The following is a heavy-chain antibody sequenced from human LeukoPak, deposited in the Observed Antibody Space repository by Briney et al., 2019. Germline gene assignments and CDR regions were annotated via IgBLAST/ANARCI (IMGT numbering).Heavy chain of an antibody. V-gene: IGHV4-61*01. CDR2: IYYSGST. J-gene: IGHJ6*04. CDR1: GGSVSTGSYY. CDR3: ARDLHDYGDYYYGMDV. D-gene: IGHD4-17*01. Sequence: SETLSLTCTVSGGSVSTGSYYWSWIRQPPGEGLEWIGYIYYSGSTNYNPSLKSRVTISVDTSKNQFSLKLSSVTAADTAVYYCARDLHDYGDYYYGMDVWGKGTTVTVSS.